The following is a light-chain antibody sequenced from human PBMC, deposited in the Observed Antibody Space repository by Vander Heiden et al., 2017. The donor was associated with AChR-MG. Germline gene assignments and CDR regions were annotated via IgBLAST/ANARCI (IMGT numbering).Light chain of an antibody. J-gene: IGLJ2*01. CDR2: QDS. V-gene: IGLV3-1*01. CDR3: QACDSSTAVV. CDR1: KLGDKY. Sequence: SYELTQPPSVSVSPRQTASITCSGDKLGDKYACWYQQKPSQSPVLVIYQDSKRPSGIPGRFSGSNSVNTATLTISGTQAMDEADYYCQACDSSTAVVFGGGTKLTVL.